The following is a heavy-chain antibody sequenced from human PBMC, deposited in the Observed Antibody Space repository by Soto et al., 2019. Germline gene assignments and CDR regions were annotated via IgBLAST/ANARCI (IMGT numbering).Heavy chain of an antibody. CDR3: ARDRAYYYDSSGYYDY. CDR1: GGSTSSRDYY. Sequence: PSATLSLTCTVSGGSTSSRDYYWSWIRHPPGKGLEWIGYIYYSGSTYYNPSLKSRVTISVDTSKNQFSLKLSSVTAADTAVYYCARDRAYYYDSSGYYDYWGQGTLVTVSS. V-gene: IGHV4-30-4*01. D-gene: IGHD3-22*01. CDR2: IYYSGST. J-gene: IGHJ4*02.